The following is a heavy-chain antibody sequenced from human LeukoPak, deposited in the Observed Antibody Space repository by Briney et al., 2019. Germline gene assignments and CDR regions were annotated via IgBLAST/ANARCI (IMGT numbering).Heavy chain of an antibody. Sequence: PGGSLRLSCAASGFTFSNYAMSWVRQAPGKGLEWVSAISGSGGSTYYADSVKGRFTISRDNSNNTLYLQMSSLRAEDTAVYYCAKDLNYYDSSGYLYYLDYWGQGTLVTVSS. J-gene: IGHJ4*02. CDR1: GFTFSNYA. D-gene: IGHD3-22*01. CDR3: AKDLNYYDSSGYLYYLDY. CDR2: ISGSGGST. V-gene: IGHV3-23*01.